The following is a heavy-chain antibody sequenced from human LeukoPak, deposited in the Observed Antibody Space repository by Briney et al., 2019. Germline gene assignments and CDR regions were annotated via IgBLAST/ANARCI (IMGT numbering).Heavy chain of an antibody. CDR3: ATGPTN. Sequence: SGGSLRLSCVASGFNFSSHDMTWVRQPPGKGLEWVSVISGTSRTIFYADSVRGRFTISRDNSKSTVYLQMNSLRVEDTAVYYCATGPTNWGQGTLVMVSS. CDR1: GFNFSSHD. CDR2: ISGTSRTI. J-gene: IGHJ4*02. V-gene: IGHV3-23*01.